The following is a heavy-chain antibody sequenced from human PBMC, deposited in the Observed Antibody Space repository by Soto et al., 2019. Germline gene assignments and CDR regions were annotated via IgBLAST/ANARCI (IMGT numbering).Heavy chain of an antibody. D-gene: IGHD2-2*02. CDR2: ISAYNGNT. CDR1: GYTFTSYG. V-gene: IGHV1-18*01. CDR3: ARDQDIVVVPAAIGPPLDY. Sequence: GASVKVSCKASGYTFTSYGISWVRQAPGQGLEWMGWISAYNGNTNYAQKLQGRVTMTTDTSTSTAYMELRSLRSDDTAVYYCARDQDIVVVPAAIGPPLDYWGQGTLVTAPQ. J-gene: IGHJ4*02.